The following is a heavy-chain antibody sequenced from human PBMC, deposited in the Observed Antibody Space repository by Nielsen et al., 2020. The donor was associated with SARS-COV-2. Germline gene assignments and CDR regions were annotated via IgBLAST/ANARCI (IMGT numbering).Heavy chain of an antibody. D-gene: IGHD6-19*01. CDR3: ARVTDSSGWYWLSY. V-gene: IGHV3-30*04. J-gene: IGHJ4*02. CDR1: GFTFSSYA. CDR2: ISYDGSNK. Sequence: GESLKISCAASGFTFSSYAMHWVCQAPGKGLEWVAVISYDGSNKYYADSVKGRFTISRDSSKNTLYLQMNSLRAEDTAVYYCARVTDSSGWYWLSYWGQGTLVTVSS.